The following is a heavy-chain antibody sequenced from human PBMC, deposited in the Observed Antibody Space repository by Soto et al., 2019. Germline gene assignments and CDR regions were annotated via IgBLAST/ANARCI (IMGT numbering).Heavy chain of an antibody. V-gene: IGHV1-18*01. CDR3: AGTFSPFDY. D-gene: IGHD3-3*02. CDR2: ISAYNGNT. J-gene: IGHJ4*02. CDR1: GYTFTSYG. Sequence: QVQLVQSGAEVKKPGASVKVSCKASGYTFTSYGISWVRQAPGQGLEWMGWISAYNGNTNYAQKLQGRVTMTTDTSRRTAYMGLRSLRPDAPPVYYCAGTFSPFDYWGQGTLFTVS.